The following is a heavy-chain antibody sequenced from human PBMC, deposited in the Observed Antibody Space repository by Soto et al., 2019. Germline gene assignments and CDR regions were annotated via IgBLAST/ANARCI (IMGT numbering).Heavy chain of an antibody. J-gene: IGHJ4*02. Sequence: QVQLQESGPGLVKPSQTLSLTCNVSGGSFSSGAFYWSWIRQPPGKGLEWIGYIYYSGSTNYNPSLKSRVTISVDTSKNQFSLKLSSVTAADTAVYYCARGFGSSGSYGYWGQGTLVTVSS. V-gene: IGHV4-61*08. CDR3: ARGFGSSGSYGY. CDR2: IYYSGST. D-gene: IGHD1-26*01. CDR1: GGSFSSGAFY.